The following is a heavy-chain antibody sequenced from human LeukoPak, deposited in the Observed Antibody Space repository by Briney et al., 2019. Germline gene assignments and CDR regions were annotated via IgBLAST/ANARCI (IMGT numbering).Heavy chain of an antibody. CDR2: IYYSGST. J-gene: IGHJ3*02. D-gene: IGHD3-22*01. CDR1: GGSISSYY. Sequence: SETLSLTCTVSGGSISSYYWSWIRQPPGKGLEWIGYIYYSGSTNYKPSLKSRATISVDTSKNHFSLKLSSVTAADTAVYYCARDVYYYDSSHSRAFDIWGQGTMVTVSS. CDR3: ARDVYYYDSSHSRAFDI. V-gene: IGHV4-59*01.